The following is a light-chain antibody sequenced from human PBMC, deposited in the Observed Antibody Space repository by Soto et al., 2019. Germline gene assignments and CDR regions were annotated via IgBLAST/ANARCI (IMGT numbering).Light chain of an antibody. J-gene: IGKJ5*01. CDR3: QQRSNWPGT. V-gene: IGKV1-39*01. CDR1: QSISSY. Sequence: DIPMTQSPSSLSASVGDRVTITCRATQSISSYLNWYQQKPGKAPKLLIYAASSLQSGVPSRFSGSGSGTDFTLTISSLEPEDFAVYYCQQRSNWPGTFGQGTRLEIK. CDR2: AAS.